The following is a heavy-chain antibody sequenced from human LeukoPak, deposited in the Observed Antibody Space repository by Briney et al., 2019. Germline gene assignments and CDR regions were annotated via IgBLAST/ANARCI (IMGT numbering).Heavy chain of an antibody. CDR2: IRYDGSNK. J-gene: IGHJ4*02. Sequence: QTGGSLRLSCAASGFTFSSYGMHWVRQAPGKGLEWVAFIRYDGSNKYYADSVKGRFTISRDNSKNTLYLQMNSLRAEDTAVYYCAREGHSYVHGSFDYWGQGTLVTVSS. CDR3: AREGHSYVHGSFDY. V-gene: IGHV3-30*02. CDR1: GFTFSSYG. D-gene: IGHD5-18*01.